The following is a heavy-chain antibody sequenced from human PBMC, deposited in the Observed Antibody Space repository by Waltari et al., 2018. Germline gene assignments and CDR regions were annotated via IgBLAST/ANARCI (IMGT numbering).Heavy chain of an antibody. D-gene: IGHD3-10*01. CDR1: GYSVSRGYY. J-gene: IGHJ5*02. CDR3: AREGSNLYNWFDP. V-gene: IGHV4-38-2*02. CDR2: ISHSGDT. Sequence: QVKRKESGPGLGRPSETLSLICTVPGYSVSRGYYWGGIRQPPGKGVEWIGSISHSGDTYYNPSLKSRVSISVDTSRNQFSLKLSSVTAADTAVYYCAREGSNLYNWFDPWGHGSLVTVSS.